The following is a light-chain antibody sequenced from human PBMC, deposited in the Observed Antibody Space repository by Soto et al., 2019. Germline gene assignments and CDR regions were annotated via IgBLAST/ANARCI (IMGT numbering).Light chain of an antibody. CDR2: DAS. J-gene: IGKJ4*01. V-gene: IGKV3-15*01. CDR1: QSVSSN. CDR3: QQYNNLPRT. Sequence: VLTQSPATLSLSPGERATLSCRASQSVSSNYLAWYQHKPGQAPRLLIYDASSRATDIPARFSGSGSGTEFTLTISSLQSDDYAVYYCQQYNNLPRTFGGGTKVDIK.